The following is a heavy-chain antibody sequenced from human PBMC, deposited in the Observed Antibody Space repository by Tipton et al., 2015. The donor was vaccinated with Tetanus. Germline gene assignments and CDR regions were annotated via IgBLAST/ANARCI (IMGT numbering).Heavy chain of an antibody. Sequence: SLRLSCAASGFNFRHYAIYWVRRAPGKGLEWVAVISYDGSNTYYPDSMKGRLTMSRDNSRNTTYLQLNSLRVEDTAVYYCVRLPPYDYDTSDSPDTFDIWGQGTMVTVSS. J-gene: IGHJ3*02. D-gene: IGHD4-17*01. CDR2: ISYDGSNT. V-gene: IGHV3-30-3*01. CDR3: VRLPPYDYDTSDSPDTFDI. CDR1: GFNFRHYA.